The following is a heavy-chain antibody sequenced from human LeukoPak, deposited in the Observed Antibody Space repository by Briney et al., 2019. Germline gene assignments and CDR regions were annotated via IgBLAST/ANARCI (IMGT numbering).Heavy chain of an antibody. J-gene: IGHJ5*02. CDR1: GYTFISYG. Sequence: ASVKVSCKASGYTFISYGISWVRQAPGQGLEWMGRICAYNGNTNYAQKLQGRVTMTRDTSISTAYMELSRLSSDDTAVYYCAREVVAAAANNWFDPWGQGTLVTVSS. CDR3: AREVVAAAANNWFDP. V-gene: IGHV1-18*04. D-gene: IGHD6-13*01. CDR2: ICAYNGNT.